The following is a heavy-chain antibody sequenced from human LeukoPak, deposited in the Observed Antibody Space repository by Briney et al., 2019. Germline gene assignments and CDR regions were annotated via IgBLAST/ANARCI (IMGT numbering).Heavy chain of an antibody. Sequence: SQTLSLTCTISGDSVSSNSADWNWIRQSPSRGLEWLGRTYYRSKWYTDYALSVKSRITINPDTSKNQFSLQLNSVTPEDTAVYYCARGYGYYFDYWGQGTLVTVSP. V-gene: IGHV6-1*01. J-gene: IGHJ4*02. CDR1: GDSVSSNSAD. CDR3: ARGYGYYFDY. CDR2: TYYRSKWYT. D-gene: IGHD5-18*01.